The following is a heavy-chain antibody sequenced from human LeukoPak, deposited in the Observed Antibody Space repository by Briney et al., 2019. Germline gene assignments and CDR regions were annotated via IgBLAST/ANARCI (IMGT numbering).Heavy chain of an antibody. D-gene: IGHD3-3*01. J-gene: IGHJ4*02. Sequence: PGRSLRLSCTASGFTFGDYAMSWVRQAPGKGLEWVGLIRSKAYGGTTEYAASVKGRFTISRDDSKSIAYLQMNSLKTEDTAVYYCTRDGYDFWSGYYTPGYWGQGTLVTVSS. V-gene: IGHV3-49*04. CDR1: GFTFGDYA. CDR3: TRDGYDFWSGYYTPGY. CDR2: IRSKAYGGTT.